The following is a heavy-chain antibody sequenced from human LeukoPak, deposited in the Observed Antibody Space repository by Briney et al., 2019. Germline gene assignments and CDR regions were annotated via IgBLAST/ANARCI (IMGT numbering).Heavy chain of an antibody. CDR2: INHSGST. CDR1: GGSFSDYY. CDR3: ARLSYFGN. V-gene: IGHV4-34*01. D-gene: IGHD3-10*01. Sequence: SETLSLTCAVYGGSFSDYYWSWIRQPPGKGLEWIGEINHSGSTNYNPSLKSRVTISVDTSKNQFSLKLSSVTAADTAVYYCARLSYFGNWGQGTLVTVSS. J-gene: IGHJ4*02.